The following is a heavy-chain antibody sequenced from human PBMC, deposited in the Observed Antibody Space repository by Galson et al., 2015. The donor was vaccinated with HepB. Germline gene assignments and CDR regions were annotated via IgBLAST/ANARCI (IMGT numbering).Heavy chain of an antibody. J-gene: IGHJ3*02. Sequence: SLRLSCAVSGFTVSNNYMSWARQSPGKGLEWIGEIFHSGSTNYNPSLKSRVTISVDTSKNQFSPKLASVTAADTAVFYCARKDAASGTPGAFHIWGQGTTVTVSS. CDR1: GFTVSNNY. D-gene: IGHD6-13*01. CDR2: IFHSGST. CDR3: ARKDAASGTPGAFHI. V-gene: IGHV4-4*02.